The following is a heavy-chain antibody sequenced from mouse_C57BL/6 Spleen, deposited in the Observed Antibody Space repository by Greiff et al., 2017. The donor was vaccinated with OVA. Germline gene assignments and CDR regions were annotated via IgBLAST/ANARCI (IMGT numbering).Heavy chain of an antibody. CDR3: ARHERDSNYDAMDY. Sequence: QVQLKESGAELVKPGASVKLSCKASGYTFTEYTIHWVKQRSGQGLEWIGRFYPGSGSIKYNEKFKDKATLTADKSSSTVYMELSRLTSEDSAVYFCARHERDSNYDAMDYWGQGTSVTVSS. V-gene: IGHV1-62-2*01. CDR1: GYTFTEYT. D-gene: IGHD2-5*01. CDR2: FYPGSGSI. J-gene: IGHJ4*01.